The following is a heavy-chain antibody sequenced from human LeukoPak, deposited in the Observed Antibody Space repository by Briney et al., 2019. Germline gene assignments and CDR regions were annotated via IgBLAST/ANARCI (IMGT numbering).Heavy chain of an antibody. J-gene: IGHJ5*02. V-gene: IGHV3-30*02. Sequence: PGGSLRLSYAASGFTFSSYGMHWVRLAPGKGLEWVAFIRYDGSNKYYADSVKGRFTISRDNSKNTLYLQMNSLRAEDTAVYYCAKVQISIVGAIHWFDPWGQGTLVTVSS. CDR2: IRYDGSNK. CDR3: AKVQISIVGAIHWFDP. D-gene: IGHD1-26*01. CDR1: GFTFSSYG.